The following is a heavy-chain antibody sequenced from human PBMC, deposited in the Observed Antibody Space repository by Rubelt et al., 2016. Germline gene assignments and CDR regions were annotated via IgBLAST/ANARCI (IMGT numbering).Heavy chain of an antibody. D-gene: IGHD2/OR15-2a*01. V-gene: IGHV4-31*03. CDR3: ARDSGSRIFDY. J-gene: IGHJ4*02. CDR2: IYYSGST. CDR1: GGSISSGGYY. Sequence: QVQLQESGPGLVKPSQTLSLTCTVSGGSISSGGYYWSWIRQHPGKGLEWIGYIYYSGSTYYNPSRKSRVTISVATSKSQVSLKLSSVAAADTAVYYCARDSGSRIFDYWGQGTLVTVSS.